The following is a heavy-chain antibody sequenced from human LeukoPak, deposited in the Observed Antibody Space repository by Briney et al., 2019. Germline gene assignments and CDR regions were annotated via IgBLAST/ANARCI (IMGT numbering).Heavy chain of an antibody. J-gene: IGHJ4*02. Sequence: GGSLRLSCAASGSTFSRYWMHWVRQAPGKGLVWVSRVKSDGSDTIYADSVTGRFTISRDDAKNTLYLQMDSLRAEDTAVYYCTTGIGNYYYYWGQGTLVTVAS. CDR2: VKSDGSDT. CDR3: TTGIGNYYYY. CDR1: GSTFSRYW. D-gene: IGHD3-10*01. V-gene: IGHV3-74*01.